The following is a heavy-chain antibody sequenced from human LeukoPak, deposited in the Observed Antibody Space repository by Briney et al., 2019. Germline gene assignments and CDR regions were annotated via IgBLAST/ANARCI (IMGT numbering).Heavy chain of an antibody. V-gene: IGHV5-51*01. CDR2: IYPGDSDT. Sequence: GESLKISCKGSGYSFTSYWIGWVRQMPGKGLEWMGIIYPGDSDTRYSPSLQGQVTISADKSISTAYPQWSSLKASDTAMYYCASPQVEMATIGAFDIWGQGTMVTVSS. CDR3: ASPQVEMATIGAFDI. D-gene: IGHD5-24*01. J-gene: IGHJ3*02. CDR1: GYSFTSYW.